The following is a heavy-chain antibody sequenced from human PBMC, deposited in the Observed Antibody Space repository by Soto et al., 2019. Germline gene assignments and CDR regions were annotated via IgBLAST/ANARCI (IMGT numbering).Heavy chain of an antibody. J-gene: IGHJ4*02. CDR2: TIPIFDIT. Sequence: QVRLVQSGTEVKKPGSSVTVSCKASGGPYNKYTISWVRQAPGQGLEWMGRTIPIFDITNYAQKFQGRVTITADKSTSTVYMALSSLRSEDTAVYYCARSLLGDNYDSDRLDNWGQGTLVTVSS. D-gene: IGHD3-22*01. CDR3: ARSLLGDNYDSDRLDN. V-gene: IGHV1-69*02. CDR1: GGPYNKYT.